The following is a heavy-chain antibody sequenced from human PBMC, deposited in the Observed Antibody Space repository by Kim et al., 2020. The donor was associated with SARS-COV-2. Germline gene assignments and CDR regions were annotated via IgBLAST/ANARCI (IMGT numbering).Heavy chain of an antibody. CDR1: GGSFSGYY. CDR3: ARLQSDWNYGYYYYYMDV. CDR2: INHSGST. J-gene: IGHJ6*03. Sequence: SETLSLTCAVYGGSFSGYYWSWIRQPPGKGLEWIGEINHSGSTNYNPSLKSRVTISVDTSKNQFSLKLSSVTAADTAVYYCARLQSDWNYGYYYYYMDVWGKGTTVTVSS. V-gene: IGHV4-34*01. D-gene: IGHD1-7*01.